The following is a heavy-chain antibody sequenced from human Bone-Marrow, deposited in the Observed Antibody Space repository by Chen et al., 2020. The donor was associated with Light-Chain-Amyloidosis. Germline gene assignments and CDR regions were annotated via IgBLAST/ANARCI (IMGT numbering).Heavy chain of an antibody. V-gene: IGHV4-39*01. CDR3: ARHVPLEYSSSWYYFDY. CDR2: IYYSGST. D-gene: IGHD6-13*01. Sequence: LPLQAAGPGRVKPSETLSLPCPGPCCPLSSSRYSRGWIRQPPGKGLEWIGSIYYSGSTYYNPSLKSRVTISVDTSKNQFSLKLSSVTAADTAVYYCARHVPLEYSSSWYYFDYWGQGTLVTVSS. CDR1: CCPLSSSRYS. J-gene: IGHJ4*02.